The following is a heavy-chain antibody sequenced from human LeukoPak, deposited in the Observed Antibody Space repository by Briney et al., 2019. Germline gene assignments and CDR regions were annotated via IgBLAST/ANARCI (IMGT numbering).Heavy chain of an antibody. J-gene: IGHJ4*02. CDR1: GYTFTDYY. CDR3: ARTRIAAPVDY. V-gene: IGHV1-2*02. Sequence: ASVKVSCKASGYTFTDYYMHWLRQAPGQGLEWMGWINTHSGGTSYAQKFQGRVTMTRDTSISTAYMELSRLRSDDTAVYYCARTRIAAPVDYWGQGTLVTVSS. D-gene: IGHD6-6*01. CDR2: INTHSGGT.